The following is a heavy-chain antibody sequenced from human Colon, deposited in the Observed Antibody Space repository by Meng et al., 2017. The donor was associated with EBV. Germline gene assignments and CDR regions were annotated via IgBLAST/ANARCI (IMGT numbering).Heavy chain of an antibody. J-gene: IGHJ4*02. V-gene: IGHV4-30-4*01. CDR1: RGSMCSGNYY. CDR3: ASFDHIPRRNYFDY. CDR2: IHHSWSA. Sequence: GPRLLQPSPTLSLACTSSRGSMCSGNYYWIWIRHPPGKGLEWIGYIHHSWSASYNPSLKCRVPISVDTSKSQFSLNLNSMTAADTAVYYCASFDHIPRRNYFDYWGQGTLVTVSS. D-gene: IGHD2-21*01.